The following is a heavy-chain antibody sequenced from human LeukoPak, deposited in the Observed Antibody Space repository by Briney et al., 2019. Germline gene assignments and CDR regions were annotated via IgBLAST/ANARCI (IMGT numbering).Heavy chain of an antibody. CDR1: GFTFSSYG. D-gene: IGHD4-17*01. V-gene: IGHV3-30*18. J-gene: IGHJ4*02. CDR2: ISYDGSNK. Sequence: GGSLRLSCAASGFTFSSYGMHWVRQAPGKGLEWVAVISYDGSNKYYADSVKGRFTISRDNSKNTLYLQMNSLRAEDTAVYYCAKDGVSGDYVTWYFDYWGQGTLVTVSS. CDR3: AKDGVSGDYVTWYFDY.